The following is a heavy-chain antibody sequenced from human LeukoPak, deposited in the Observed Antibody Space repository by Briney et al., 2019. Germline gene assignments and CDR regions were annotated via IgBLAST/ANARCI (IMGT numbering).Heavy chain of an antibody. CDR2: ISGSGGST. V-gene: IGHV3-23*01. Sequence: GGSLRLSCAASGFTFSSYAMSWVRQAPGKGLEWVSAISGSGGSTYYADSVKGRFTISRDNSKNTLYLQMNSLRAEDTAVYYCAKAVYCSSTSCYGYYYGMGVWGKGTTVTVSS. D-gene: IGHD2-2*01. CDR3: AKAVYCSSTSCYGYYYGMGV. J-gene: IGHJ6*04. CDR1: GFTFSSYA.